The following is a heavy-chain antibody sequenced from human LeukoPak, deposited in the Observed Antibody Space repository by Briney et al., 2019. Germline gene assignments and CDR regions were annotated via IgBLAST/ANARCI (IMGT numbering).Heavy chain of an antibody. CDR3: AKTGGRFSPIYYIEY. D-gene: IGHD1-26*01. V-gene: IGHV4-4*07. CDR1: GVFITTYY. Sequence: PSESLSLTSTVSGVFITTYYWNWVRQPAGKGLEWSGRVYGNGDTDYNPSLESRVTMSVDSATNEFCLRLTSVTAADTAVYFCAKTGGRFSPIYYIEYWGQGTLVTVSS. CDR2: VYGNGDT. J-gene: IGHJ4*02.